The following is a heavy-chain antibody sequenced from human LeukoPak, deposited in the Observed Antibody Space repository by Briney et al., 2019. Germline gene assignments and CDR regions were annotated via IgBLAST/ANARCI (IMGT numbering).Heavy chain of an antibody. V-gene: IGHV4-59*01. D-gene: IGHD6-19*01. CDR1: GGSISSYY. CDR2: MYYSGST. CDR3: ARVMWLVDLLAAFDI. Sequence: ASVTLSLTCTVSGGSISSYYWSWIRQPPGKGLEWIGYMYYSGSTNYNSSLKSRVTISVDTSKNQFSTKLSSVTAADTAVYYCARVMWLVDLLAAFDIWGQGTMVTV. J-gene: IGHJ3*02.